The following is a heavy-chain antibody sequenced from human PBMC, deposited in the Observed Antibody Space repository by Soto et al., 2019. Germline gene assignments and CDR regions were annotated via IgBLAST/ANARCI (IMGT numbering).Heavy chain of an antibody. D-gene: IGHD4-17*01. CDR3: ARDPSDGEGYFDY. Sequence: PSETLSLTCTVSGGSISSYYWSWIRQPPGKGLEWIGYIYYSGSTNYNPSLKSRVTISVDTSKNQFSLKLSSVTAADTAVYYCARDPSDGEGYFDYWGQGTLVTVSS. CDR2: IYYSGST. J-gene: IGHJ4*02. V-gene: IGHV4-59*01. CDR1: GGSISSYY.